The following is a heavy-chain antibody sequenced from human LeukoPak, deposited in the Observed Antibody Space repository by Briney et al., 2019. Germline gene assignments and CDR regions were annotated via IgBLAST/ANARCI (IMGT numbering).Heavy chain of an antibody. Sequence: GGSLRLSCVGSGFTVSSDYMSWVRQAPGRGLEWVSIIYSDGSTYYANSVKGRFTISRDSSKNTLYLQMNSLRADDTAIYYCARDSGFGDYAYSGQGTLVTVSS. CDR1: GFTVSSDY. V-gene: IGHV3-66*01. J-gene: IGHJ4*02. CDR3: ARDSGFGDYAY. D-gene: IGHD4-17*01. CDR2: IYSDGST.